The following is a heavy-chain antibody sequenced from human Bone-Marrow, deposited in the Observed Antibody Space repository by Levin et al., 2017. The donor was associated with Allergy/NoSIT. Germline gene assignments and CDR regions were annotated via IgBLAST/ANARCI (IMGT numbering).Heavy chain of an antibody. V-gene: IGHV3-9*01. J-gene: IGHJ4*02. CDR3: VKDADSNDSSGWKFES. Sequence: GGSLRLSCTGSGLTFDDYAMHWVRQPPGKGLEWVSGINYNSHYIRYADSVKGRFTISRDNAKTSLYLQMTSLRPEDTAFYYCVKDADSNDSSGWKFESWGQGTLVTVSS. CDR2: INYNSHYI. CDR1: GLTFDDYA. D-gene: IGHD3-22*01.